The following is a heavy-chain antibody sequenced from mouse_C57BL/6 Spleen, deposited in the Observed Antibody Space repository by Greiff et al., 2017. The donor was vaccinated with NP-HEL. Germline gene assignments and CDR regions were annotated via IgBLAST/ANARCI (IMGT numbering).Heavy chain of an antibody. Sequence: QVQLQQSGAELVRPGASVTLSCKASGYTFTDYEMHWVKQTPVHGLEWIGAIDPETGGTAYNQKFKGKAILTADKSSSTAYMELRSLTSEDSAVYYYSRAGLRYYYAMDYWGQGTSVTVSS. CDR2: IDPETGGT. V-gene: IGHV1-15*01. J-gene: IGHJ4*01. CDR1: GYTFTDYE. D-gene: IGHD2-4*01. CDR3: SRAGLRYYYAMDY.